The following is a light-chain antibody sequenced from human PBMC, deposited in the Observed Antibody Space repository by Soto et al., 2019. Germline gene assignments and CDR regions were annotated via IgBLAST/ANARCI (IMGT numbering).Light chain of an antibody. V-gene: IGLV2-8*01. Sequence: QSALTQPPSASGSPGQSVTISCTGTISDVGGYDYVSWYQHHPGKAPKLMIYEVTKRPSGVPDRFSGSKSGNTASLTVSGLQAEDEDDYYSSSYAGSGPFVFATGTKLTVL. CDR3: SSYAGSGPFV. J-gene: IGLJ1*01. CDR2: EVT. CDR1: ISDVGGYDY.